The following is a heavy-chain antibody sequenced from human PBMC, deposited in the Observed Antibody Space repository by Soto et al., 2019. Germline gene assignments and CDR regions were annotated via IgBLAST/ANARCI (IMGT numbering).Heavy chain of an antibody. J-gene: IGHJ3*01. CDR1: GFTFIEYS. CDR3: VRDHQYAFDV. D-gene: IGHD2-2*01. CDR2: IRAIPNVI. V-gene: IGHV3-48*02. Sequence: GGSLRLSCAASGFTFIEYSMNWVRQAPGKGLEWVSYIRAIPNVIEYADSVKGRFTVSRDNAKNSLSLQMNSLRDEDTAVYFCVRDHQYAFDVWGPGTGVTVS.